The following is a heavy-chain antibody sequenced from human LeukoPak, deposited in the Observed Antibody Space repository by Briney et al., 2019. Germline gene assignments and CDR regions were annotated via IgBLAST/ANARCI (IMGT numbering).Heavy chain of an antibody. V-gene: IGHV4-59*08. CDR2: IYYSGST. J-gene: IGHJ4*02. Sequence: PSETLSLTCTVSGGSISSYYWSWIRQPPGKGLECIGYIYYSGSTNYNPSLKSRVTISVDTSKNQFSLKLSSVTAADTAVYYCARHVNDGDYPLDYWGQGTLVTVSS. CDR3: ARHVNDGDYPLDY. CDR1: GGSISSYY. D-gene: IGHD4-17*01.